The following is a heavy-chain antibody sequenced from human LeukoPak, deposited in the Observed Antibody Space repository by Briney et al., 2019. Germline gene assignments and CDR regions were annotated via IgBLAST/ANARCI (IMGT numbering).Heavy chain of an antibody. CDR1: GFPFSSYA. CDR2: ITGSGGST. CDR3: AKWAVSGRGFDY. Sequence: TGGSLRLSCAASGFPFSSYAISWVRQAPGKGLEWVSDITGSGGSTDYADSVKGRFTISRDNSKNTLYLQMNSLRAEDTAVYYCAKWAVSGRGFDYWGQGTLVTVSS. D-gene: IGHD6-19*01. V-gene: IGHV3-23*01. J-gene: IGHJ4*02.